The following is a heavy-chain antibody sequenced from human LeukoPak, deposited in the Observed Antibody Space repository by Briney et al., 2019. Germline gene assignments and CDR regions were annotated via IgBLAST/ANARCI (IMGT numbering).Heavy chain of an antibody. J-gene: IGHJ4*02. Sequence: GASVKVSCNASVYAFTSYDINWVRQATGQGLEWMGWMNPNSDNTGYTQKFQGRLTMTRNTSISTAYMELNSLRSEHTAVYYFARGRGLELRGDYWGQGTLVTVSS. CDR3: ARGRGLELRGDY. V-gene: IGHV1-8*01. CDR1: VYAFTSYD. CDR2: MNPNSDNT. D-gene: IGHD1-7*01.